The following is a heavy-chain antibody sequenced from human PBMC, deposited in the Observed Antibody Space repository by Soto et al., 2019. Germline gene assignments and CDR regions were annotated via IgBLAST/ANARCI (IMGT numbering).Heavy chain of an antibody. CDR3: AKDGVWDGGGGES. Sequence: QLQLVQSGAELKKPGSSVKVSCSASGVTFSSYAFTWVRQAPGQGLEGMGNIIPVFRTSNYAQGFQGRLTISADESTNTIYMELSSLRSADTAVYFCAKDGVWDGGGGESGGQGTLVIVSS. V-gene: IGHV1-69*18. CDR1: GVTFSSYA. J-gene: IGHJ4*02. D-gene: IGHD2-8*01. CDR2: IIPVFRTS.